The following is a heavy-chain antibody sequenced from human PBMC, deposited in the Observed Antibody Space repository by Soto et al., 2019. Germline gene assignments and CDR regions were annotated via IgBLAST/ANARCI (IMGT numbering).Heavy chain of an antibody. CDR1: GGSISSYY. Sequence: QVQLQESGPGLVKPSETLSLTCTVSGGSISSYYWSWIRQPPGKGLEWIGYIYYSGSTNYNPSLKSRVTISVDTSKNQFSLKLSSVTAADTAVYYCARQSPDFDYWGQGTLVTVSS. V-gene: IGHV4-59*08. CDR2: IYYSGST. CDR3: ARQSPDFDY. J-gene: IGHJ4*02.